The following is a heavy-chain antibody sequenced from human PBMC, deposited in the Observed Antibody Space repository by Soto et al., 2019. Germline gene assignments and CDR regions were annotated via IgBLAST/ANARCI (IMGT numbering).Heavy chain of an antibody. V-gene: IGHV1-8*01. CDR3: ASTDGHTFNWLDA. CDR1: GYTFTKYD. Sequence: QVQLVQSGAEVKTPGASVKVSCKASGYTFTKYDMNWVRQAPGQGLEWMGWMNPTSGNTGYAQKFQGRLTMTWDTAICIALIDMISPRNEDTAVYYCASTDGHTFNWLDAWGQGTLVTVSA. J-gene: IGHJ5*02. D-gene: IGHD2-8*02. CDR2: MNPTSGNT.